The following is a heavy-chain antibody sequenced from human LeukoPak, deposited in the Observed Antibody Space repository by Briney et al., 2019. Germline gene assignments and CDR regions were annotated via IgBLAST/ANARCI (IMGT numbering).Heavy chain of an antibody. CDR2: ISWNSGSI. CDR3: AIGPEYGDYVDDAFDI. D-gene: IGHD4-17*01. V-gene: IGHV3-9*03. J-gene: IGHJ3*02. CDR1: GFTFDDYA. Sequence: TGRSLRLSCAASGFTFDDYAMHWVRQAPGKGLEWVSGISWNSGSIGYADSVKGRFTISRDNAKNSLYLQMNSLRAEDMALYYCAIGPEYGDYVDDAFDIWGQGTMITVSS.